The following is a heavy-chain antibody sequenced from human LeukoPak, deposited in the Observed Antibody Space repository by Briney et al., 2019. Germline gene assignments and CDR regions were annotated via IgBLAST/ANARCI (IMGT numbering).Heavy chain of an antibody. J-gene: IGHJ4*02. Sequence: PGGSLRLSCAASGFTFSSYWMSWVRQAPGKGLEWVANIKQDGSEKYYVDSVKGRFTISRDNAENSLYLQMNSLRAEDTAVYYCAREGGDYGDADGYWGQGTPVTVSS. CDR2: IKQDGSEK. V-gene: IGHV3-7*01. CDR1: GFTFSSYW. D-gene: IGHD4-17*01. CDR3: AREGGDYGDADGY.